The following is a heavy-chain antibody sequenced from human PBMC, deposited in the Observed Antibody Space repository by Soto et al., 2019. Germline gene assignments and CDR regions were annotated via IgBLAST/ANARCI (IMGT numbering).Heavy chain of an antibody. CDR1: GGSISSGGYY. V-gene: IGHV4-31*03. CDR2: IYYSGST. Sequence: QVQLQESGPGLVKPSQTLSLTCTVSGGSISSGGYYWSWIRQHPGKGLEWIGYIYYSGSTYYNPSLKSRVTISVDTSKNQFSLKLRSVTAADTAVYYCARGGVGTEYSNYYLDYWCQGTLVTVSS. J-gene: IGHJ4*02. CDR3: ARGGVGTEYSNYYLDY. D-gene: IGHD4-4*01.